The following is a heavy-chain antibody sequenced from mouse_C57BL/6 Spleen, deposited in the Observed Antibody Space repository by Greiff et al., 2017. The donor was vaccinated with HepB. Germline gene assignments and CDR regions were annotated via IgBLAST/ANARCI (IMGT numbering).Heavy chain of an antibody. D-gene: IGHD1-1*01. CDR1: GYTFTTYP. CDR3: ARGGGSSYDYAMDY. Sequence: QVHVKQSGAELVKPGASVKMSCKASGYTFTTYPIEWMKQNHGKSLEWIGNFHPYNDDTKYNEKFKGKATLTVEKSSSTVYLELSRLTSDDSAVYYCARGGGSSYDYAMDYWGQGTSVTVSS. J-gene: IGHJ4*01. CDR2: FHPYNDDT. V-gene: IGHV1-47*01.